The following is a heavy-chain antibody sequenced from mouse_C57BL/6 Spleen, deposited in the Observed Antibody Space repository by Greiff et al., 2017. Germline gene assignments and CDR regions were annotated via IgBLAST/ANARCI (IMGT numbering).Heavy chain of an antibody. D-gene: IGHD3-2*02. CDR3: TRPDSSGYRAMDY. V-gene: IGHV5-9-1*02. J-gene: IGHJ4*01. CDR1: GFTFSSYA. CDR2: ISSGGDYI. Sequence: EVKLVESGEGLVKPGGSLKLSCAASGFTFSSYAMSWVRQTPEKRLEWVAYISSGGDYIYYADTVKGRFPISRDNARNTLYLQMSSLKSEDTAMYYCTRPDSSGYRAMDYWGQGTSVTVSS.